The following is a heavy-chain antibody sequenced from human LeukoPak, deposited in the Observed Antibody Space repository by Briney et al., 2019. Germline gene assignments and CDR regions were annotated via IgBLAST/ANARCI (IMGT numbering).Heavy chain of an antibody. Sequence: GGSLRLSFAASGFTFSTYWMHWVRQAPGEGPGWVSRINRDGSTTTYADSVKGRFTISRDNAKNTLYLQMNSLRAEDTAVYYCARVRVGAYDFEYWGQGALVTVSS. CDR1: GFTFSTYW. D-gene: IGHD3-10*01. CDR3: ARVRVGAYDFEY. CDR2: INRDGSTT. J-gene: IGHJ4*02. V-gene: IGHV3-74*01.